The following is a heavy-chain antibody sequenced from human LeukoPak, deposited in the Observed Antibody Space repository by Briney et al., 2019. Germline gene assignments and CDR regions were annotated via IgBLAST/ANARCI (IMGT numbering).Heavy chain of an antibody. V-gene: IGHV3-23*01. J-gene: IGHJ4*02. CDR3: LTWAVAGTRHY. CDR2: ISGGGGST. Sequence: PGGSLRLSCAASGFTFSSYAMSWVRQAPGKGLEWVSAISGGGGSTYYADSVKGRFTISRDNSKNTLYLQMNSLRAEDTAVYYCLTWAVAGTRHYWGQGTLVTVSS. D-gene: IGHD6-19*01. CDR1: GFTFSSYA.